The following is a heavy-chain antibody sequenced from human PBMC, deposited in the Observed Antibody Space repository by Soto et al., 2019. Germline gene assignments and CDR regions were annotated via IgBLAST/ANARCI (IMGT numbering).Heavy chain of an antibody. CDR1: GFTFSISW. V-gene: IGHV3-7*01. J-gene: IGHJ4*02. CDR2: IKEDASEK. Sequence: EVQLVDSGGGLVQPGGSLRLSCAASGFTFSISWMSWVRQAPGKGLEWVASIKEDASEKYYVDSVKGRFTISRDNANRSLYLQMNSLRAEDTAVYYCARRPYWGQGTLVTVSS. CDR3: ARRPY.